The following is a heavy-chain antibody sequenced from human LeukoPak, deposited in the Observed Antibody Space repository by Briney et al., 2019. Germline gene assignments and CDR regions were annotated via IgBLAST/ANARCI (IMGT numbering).Heavy chain of an antibody. CDR2: ISVYNGNT. V-gene: IGHV1-18*01. J-gene: IGHJ4*02. Sequence: GASVKVSCKASGYTFTSYGISWVRQAPGQGLEWMGWISVYNGNTNYAQKLQGRVTMTTDTSTSTAYMELRSLRSDDTAVYYCARGATYYYDSSGYYLDYWGQGTLVTVSS. CDR3: ARGATYYYDSSGYYLDY. CDR1: GYTFTSYG. D-gene: IGHD3-22*01.